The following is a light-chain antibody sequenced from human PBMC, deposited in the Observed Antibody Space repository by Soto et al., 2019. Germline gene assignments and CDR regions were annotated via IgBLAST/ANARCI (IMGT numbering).Light chain of an antibody. CDR3: AAWDGSLNVYV. Sequence: QSVLTQPPSASGTPGQRVTISCSGSSSSIGSNSVNWYQQLPRTAPKVLIYTNNQRPSGVPDRFSGSKSGTSVSLAISGLQSEDEADYYCAAWDGSLNVYVFGTGTKLTVL. J-gene: IGLJ1*01. V-gene: IGLV1-44*01. CDR1: SSSIGSNS. CDR2: TNN.